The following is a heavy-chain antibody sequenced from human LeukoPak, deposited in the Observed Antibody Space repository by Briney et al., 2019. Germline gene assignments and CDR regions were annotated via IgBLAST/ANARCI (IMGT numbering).Heavy chain of an antibody. J-gene: IGHJ4*02. V-gene: IGHV3-30*03. CDR2: ISYDGGNK. Sequence: PGGSLRLSCAASGFTFSSYGMHWVRQAPGKGLEWVALISYDGGNKYYADSVKGRFTISRDNSKSALYLQMNSLRADDTAVYYCARDFGWISGLDYWGQGTLVTVSS. D-gene: IGHD2-2*03. CDR3: ARDFGWISGLDY. CDR1: GFTFSSYG.